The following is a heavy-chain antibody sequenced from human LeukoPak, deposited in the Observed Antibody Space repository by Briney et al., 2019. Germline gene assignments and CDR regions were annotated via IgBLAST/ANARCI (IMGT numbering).Heavy chain of an antibody. CDR3: ARVVVVPAATYYYYYYMDV. CDR2: ISAYNGNT. Sequence: ASVKVSCKASGYTFTSYGISWVRQAPGQGLEWMGWISAYNGNTNYAQKLQGRVTMTTDTSTSTAYMELRSLRSDDPAVYYCARVVVVPAATYYYYYYMDVWGKGTTVTVSS. D-gene: IGHD2-2*01. J-gene: IGHJ6*03. CDR1: GYTFTSYG. V-gene: IGHV1-18*01.